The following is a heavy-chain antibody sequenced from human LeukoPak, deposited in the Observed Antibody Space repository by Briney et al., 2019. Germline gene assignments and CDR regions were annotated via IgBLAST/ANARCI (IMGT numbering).Heavy chain of an antibody. CDR1: GGSISSSRYY. J-gene: IGHJ6*03. CDR3: ARAKYCSGATCYSSYYYYLDV. V-gene: IGHV4-61*02. CDR2: IYTNGET. D-gene: IGHD2-15*01. Sequence: SQTLSLTCTVSGGSISSSRYYWSCIRQPAGQRLEWIGRIYTNGETNYNPSLKSRVTISIHTSKNQFSLKLSSMTAADTAVYYCARAKYCSGATCYSSYYYYLDVWGKGTTVTVSS.